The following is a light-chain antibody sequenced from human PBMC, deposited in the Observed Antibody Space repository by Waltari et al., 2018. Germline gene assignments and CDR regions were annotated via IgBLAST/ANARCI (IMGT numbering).Light chain of an antibody. J-gene: IGKJ1*01. V-gene: IGKV3-15*01. CDR2: GAS. Sequence: RASQSVSSNLAWYQQNRGQAPRLLIYGASTRAAGIPARFSGSGSGTEFTLTISSLQSEDFAVYYCQHYNNWPHWTFGQGTKVEIK. CDR1: QSVSSN. CDR3: QHYNNWPHWT.